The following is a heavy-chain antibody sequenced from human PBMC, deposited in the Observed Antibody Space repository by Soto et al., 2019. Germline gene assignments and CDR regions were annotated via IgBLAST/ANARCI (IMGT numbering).Heavy chain of an antibody. D-gene: IGHD3-10*01. CDR2: ISSEGTTT. V-gene: IGHV3-11*01. J-gene: IGHJ6*02. CDR1: GFTISDYY. CDR3: ARDLEGSGSHWLGYNYYAMDV. Sequence: GVLRLSCAASGFTISDYYMTWIRQAPGKGLEWVSYISSEGTTTYYADSVRDRFSISLDNAKNSVYLQMNSLRADDSGVYYCARDLEGSGSHWLGYNYYAMDVWGQGTTVTVSS.